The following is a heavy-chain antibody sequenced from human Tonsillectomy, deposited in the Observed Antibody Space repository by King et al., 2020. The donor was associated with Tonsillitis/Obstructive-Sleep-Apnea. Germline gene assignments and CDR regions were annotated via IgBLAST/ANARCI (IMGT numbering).Heavy chain of an antibody. CDR3: ARVMGNGNCKGGSCRPFDY. CDR2: INHVGST. V-gene: IGHV4-34*01. CDR1: GGSISGYY. D-gene: IGHD2-15*01. Sequence: VQLQQWGAGLLKPSETLSLTCAVYGGSISGYYWSGIRPPPGKGPEWIGEINHVGSTSYNQSLKTRVTISVDTSRTQFSLKLSSVTATDTAMYYCARVMGNGNCKGGSCRPFDYWGQGTLVTVSS. J-gene: IGHJ4*02.